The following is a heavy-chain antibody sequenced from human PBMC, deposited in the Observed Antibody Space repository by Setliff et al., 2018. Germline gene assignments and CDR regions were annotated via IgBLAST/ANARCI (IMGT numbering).Heavy chain of an antibody. CDR2: IRASNDET. J-gene: IGHJ4*02. CDR1: GYTFTDYG. Sequence: ASVKVSCKTSGYTFTDYGISWVRQAPGQRLEWVGWIRASNDETDYAQKFRGRVTMTTDTSTSTAYMEMRSLTSDDTAVYYCARDEIRPITPDYWGQGSLVTVSS. D-gene: IGHD1-20*01. CDR3: ARDEIRPITPDY. V-gene: IGHV1-18*01.